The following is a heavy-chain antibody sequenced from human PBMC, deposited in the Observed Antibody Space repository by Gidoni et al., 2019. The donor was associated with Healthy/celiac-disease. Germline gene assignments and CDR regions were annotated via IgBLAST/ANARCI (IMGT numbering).Heavy chain of an antibody. V-gene: IGHV4-31*03. D-gene: IGHD3-16*01. CDR3: ARDSLGPWGDWFDP. CDR1: GVSISSGGYS. Sequence: QVQLQESGPGLVKPSQTLSPTCTVSGVSISSGGYSWSWIRQHPGKGLEWIGYIYYSGSTYYNPSLKSRVTISVDTSKNQFSLKLSSVTAADTAVYYCARDSLGPWGDWFDPWGQGTLVTVSS. CDR2: IYYSGST. J-gene: IGHJ5*02.